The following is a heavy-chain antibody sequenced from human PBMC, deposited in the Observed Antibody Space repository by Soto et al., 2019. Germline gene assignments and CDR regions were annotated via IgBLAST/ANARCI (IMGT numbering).Heavy chain of an antibody. CDR2: IDPSDSYT. J-gene: IGHJ6*02. D-gene: IGHD2-2*01. Sequence: PGESLKISCKGSGYSFTSYWISWVRQMPGKGLEWMGRIDPSDSYTNYSPSFQGHVTISADKSISTAYLQWSSLKASDTAMYYCARRPLVVPAAISDGMDVWGQGTTVTVSS. CDR3: ARRPLVVPAAISDGMDV. CDR1: GYSFTSYW. V-gene: IGHV5-10-1*01.